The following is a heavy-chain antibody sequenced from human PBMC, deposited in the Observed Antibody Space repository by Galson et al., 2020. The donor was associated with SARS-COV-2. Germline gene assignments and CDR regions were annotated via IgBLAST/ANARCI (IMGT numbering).Heavy chain of an antibody. D-gene: IGHD3-10*01. CDR3: ATDRIKVRGPQYYYYGLDV. V-gene: IGHV4-39*07. J-gene: IGHJ6*02. CDR1: GDSISRTNFY. CDR2: IYHSGAT. Sequence: ASETLSLTCSVSGDSISRTNFYWTWMRQSPGRGLEWIGAIYHSGATYYNPSLKSRVTISVDTSKNQFSLGLTSVTVADTAVYFCATDRIKVRGPQYYYYGLDVWGEGTTVTVS.